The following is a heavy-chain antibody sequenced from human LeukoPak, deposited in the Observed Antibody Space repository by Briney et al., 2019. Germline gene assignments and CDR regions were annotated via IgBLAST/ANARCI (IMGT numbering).Heavy chain of an antibody. CDR3: ARESERAPDFGINYFYYTDV. CDR2: ISAYNGNT. V-gene: IGHV1-18*01. Sequence: ASVKVSCKASGYTFTSYGISWVRQAPGQGLEWMGWISAYNGNTNYAQKLQGRVTMTTDTSTSTAYMELRSLRSDDTAVYYCARESERAPDFGINYFYYTDVWGEGTTVTVSS. D-gene: IGHD3-3*01. CDR1: GYTFTSYG. J-gene: IGHJ6*03.